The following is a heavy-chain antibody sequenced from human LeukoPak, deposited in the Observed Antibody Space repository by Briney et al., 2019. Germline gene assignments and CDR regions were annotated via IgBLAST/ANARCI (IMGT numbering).Heavy chain of an antibody. D-gene: IGHD6-13*01. Sequence: GGSLRLSCAASGFTFSSYAMHWVRQAPGKGLEWVAVISYDGSNKYYADSVKGRFTISRDNSKNSLYLQMNSLRTEDTALYYCAKGGSGIGRSSWYVIVYWGQGTLVTVSS. CDR2: ISYDGSNK. J-gene: IGHJ4*02. CDR1: GFTFSSYA. CDR3: AKGGSGIGRSSWYVIVY. V-gene: IGHV3-30-3*01.